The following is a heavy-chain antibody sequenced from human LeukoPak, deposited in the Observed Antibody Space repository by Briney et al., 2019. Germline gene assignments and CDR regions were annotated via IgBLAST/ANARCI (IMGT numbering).Heavy chain of an antibody. CDR1: GGSISSYY. CDR2: IYYSGST. CDR3: AKVPAGPYYFDY. Sequence: PSETLSLTCTVSGGSISSYYWSWIRQPPGKGLEWIGYIYYSGSTNYNPSLKSRVTISVDTSKNQFSLKLSSVTAADTAVYYCAKVPAGPYYFDYWGQGTLVTVSS. D-gene: IGHD6-13*01. J-gene: IGHJ4*02. V-gene: IGHV4-59*01.